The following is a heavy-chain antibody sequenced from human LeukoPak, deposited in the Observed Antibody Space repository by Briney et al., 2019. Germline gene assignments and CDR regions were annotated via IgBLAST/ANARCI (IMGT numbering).Heavy chain of an antibody. V-gene: IGHV3-66*02. CDR2: IYSGGST. J-gene: IGHJ4*02. CDR3: ARAVSIAAAGRFDY. Sequence: GGSLRLSCAASGFTVSSNYMSWVRQAPGKGLEWVSVIYSGGSTYYADSVKGRFTISRDNSKNTLYLQMNSLRAEDTALYYCARAVSIAAAGRFDYWGQGTLVTVSS. D-gene: IGHD6-13*01. CDR1: GFTVSSNY.